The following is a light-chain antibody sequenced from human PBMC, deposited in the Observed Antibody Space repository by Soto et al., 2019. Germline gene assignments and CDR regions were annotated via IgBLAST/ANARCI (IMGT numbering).Light chain of an antibody. CDR1: QSVSSSY. Sequence: EIVLTQSPGTLSLSPGERATLSCRASQSVSSSYLAWYQQKPGQAPRLLIYGASSRATGIPDRFSGSGSGADFTLTIRRLEPEDFAVYYFQQYGSSRTFGQGAKVEIK. CDR3: QQYGSSRT. J-gene: IGKJ1*01. CDR2: GAS. V-gene: IGKV3-20*01.